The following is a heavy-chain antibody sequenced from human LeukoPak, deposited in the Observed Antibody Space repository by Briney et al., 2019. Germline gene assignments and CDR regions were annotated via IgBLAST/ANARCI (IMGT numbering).Heavy chain of an antibody. CDR1: GFTFSSYA. J-gene: IGHJ6*03. D-gene: IGHD2-2*01. CDR3: AKRGYCSSTSCPRRGNYVPSYYMDV. CDR2: ISGSGGST. V-gene: IGHV3-23*01. Sequence: GGSLRLSCAASGFTFSSYAVSWVRQAPGKGLEWVSAISGSGGSTYYADSVKGRFTISRDNSKNTLYLQMNSLRAEDTAVYYCAKRGYCSSTSCPRRGNYVPSYYMDVWGKGTTVTVSS.